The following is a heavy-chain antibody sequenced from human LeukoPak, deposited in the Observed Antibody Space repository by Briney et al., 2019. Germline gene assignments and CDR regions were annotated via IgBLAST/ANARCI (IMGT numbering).Heavy chain of an antibody. CDR2: IYTSGST. J-gene: IGHJ4*02. D-gene: IGHD2-2*02. CDR1: GGSINSYY. Sequence: SSETLSLTCTVSGGSINSYYWSWLRQPAGKGLEWIRRIYTSGSTNYNPSLKSRVTMSVDTSKNQFSLKLSSMTAPDSAVSYLVRGQAVPAAIPFDYSGEGSLVTVYS. CDR3: VRGQAVPAAIPFDY. V-gene: IGHV4-4*07.